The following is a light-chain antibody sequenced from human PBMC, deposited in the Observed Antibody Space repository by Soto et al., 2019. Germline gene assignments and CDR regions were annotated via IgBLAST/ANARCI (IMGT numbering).Light chain of an antibody. Sequence: EIPLTQSPSSLAASVGDRLTLSCRASRNVSIYLNWYQHKPGKGPTLLIHATSNLQNGVPSRYNGSRSGTEFTLTISSLEPEDFGTYYCQQSHKMPSFGQGTRLVIK. CDR1: RNVSIY. CDR2: ATS. J-gene: IGKJ5*01. V-gene: IGKV1-39*01. CDR3: QQSHKMPS.